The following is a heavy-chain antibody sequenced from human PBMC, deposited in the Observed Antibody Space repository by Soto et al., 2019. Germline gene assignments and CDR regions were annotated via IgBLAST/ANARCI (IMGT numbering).Heavy chain of an antibody. CDR2: ISATGGST. D-gene: IGHD5-18*01. CDR3: AKDRPIGNSYGHLGC. Sequence: EVQLLESGGGLVQPGGSLRLSCAASGFTFSNYAMSWVRQAPGKGLEWVSFISATGGSTYYADSVRDRFTLSRDNSTNTLYLQMNSLRAEDTAVYSCAKDRPIGNSYGHLGCWGQGTLVTVSS. J-gene: IGHJ4*02. V-gene: IGHV3-23*01. CDR1: GFTFSNYA.